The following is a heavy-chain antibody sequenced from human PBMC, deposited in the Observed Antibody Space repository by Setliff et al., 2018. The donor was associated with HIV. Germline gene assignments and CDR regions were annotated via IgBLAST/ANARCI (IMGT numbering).Heavy chain of an antibody. Sequence: SVKVSCKASGYPFTNFGVSWVRQAPGQGPEWMGGIIPILGIPNYAQKFQGRVTITADKSTSIAYMELSSLISEDTAVYYCASSRHPVASFDYWGQGTLVTVSS. CDR2: IIPILGIP. CDR1: GYPFTNFG. V-gene: IGHV1-69*10. J-gene: IGHJ4*02. D-gene: IGHD6-13*01. CDR3: ASSRHPVASFDY.